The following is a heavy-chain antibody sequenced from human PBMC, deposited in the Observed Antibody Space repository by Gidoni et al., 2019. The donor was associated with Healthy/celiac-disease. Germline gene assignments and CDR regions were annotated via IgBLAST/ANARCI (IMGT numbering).Heavy chain of an antibody. CDR2: IGTAGDT. J-gene: IGHJ3*02. CDR3: ARGMRVVGATHDAFDI. D-gene: IGHD1-26*01. V-gene: IGHV3-13*01. CDR1: GFTFSSYD. Sequence: EVQLVESGGGLIQPGGSLRLSCAASGFTFSSYDMHWVRQATGKGLEWVSAIGTAGDTYYPGSVKGRFTISRENAKNSLYLQMNSLRAGDTAVYYFARGMRVVGATHDAFDIWGQGTMVTVSS.